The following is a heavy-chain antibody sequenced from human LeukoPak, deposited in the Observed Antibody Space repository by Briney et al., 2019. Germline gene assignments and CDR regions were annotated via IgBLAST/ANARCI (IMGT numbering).Heavy chain of an antibody. CDR1: GYTFTGYY. J-gene: IGHJ4*02. V-gene: IGHV1-2*02. Sequence: GASVKVSCKASGYTFTGYYMHWVRQAPGQGLEWMGWINPNSGGTNYAQKFQGRVTMTRDTSISTAYMELSSLRSEDTAVYYCAREWSHQLPHFDYWGQGTLVTVSS. D-gene: IGHD2-2*01. CDR2: INPNSGGT. CDR3: AREWSHQLPHFDY.